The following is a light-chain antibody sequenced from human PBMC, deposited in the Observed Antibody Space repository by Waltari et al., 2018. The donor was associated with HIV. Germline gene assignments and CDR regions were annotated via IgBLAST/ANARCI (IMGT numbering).Light chain of an antibody. Sequence: QSALTQPASVSGSPGQSITISCTGTSTDVGNVNLVSWYQQYPGKAPKLLIYEVTKRPSGASNRFSASQSGNTASLTISGLRAEDEADYYCYSYSDTSSSYVFGTGTKVTVL. CDR3: YSYSDTSSSYV. J-gene: IGLJ1*01. CDR1: STDVGNVNL. CDR2: EVT. V-gene: IGLV2-23*02.